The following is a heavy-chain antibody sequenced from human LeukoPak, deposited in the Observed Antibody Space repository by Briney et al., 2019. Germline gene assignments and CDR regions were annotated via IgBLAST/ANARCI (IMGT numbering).Heavy chain of an antibody. CDR1: GVSMSAYQ. Sequence: ASETLSLTCTVSGVSMSAYQWSWVRQSPEKGLEWIGCINTKGETSYNPSLKSRVTTSVDTSKSQFSLRLTSVTAADTAVYYCATSNDVKIAPFDHWGQGAPVTVSS. D-gene: IGHD2-21*01. J-gene: IGHJ4*02. V-gene: IGHV4-4*09. CDR2: INTKGET. CDR3: ATSNDVKIAPFDH.